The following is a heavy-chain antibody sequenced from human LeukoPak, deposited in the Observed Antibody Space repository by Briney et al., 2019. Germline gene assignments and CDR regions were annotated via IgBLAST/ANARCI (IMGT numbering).Heavy chain of an antibody. CDR1: GGSMSSYY. D-gene: IGHD4-23*01. J-gene: IGHJ4*02. V-gene: IGHV4-4*07. CDR2: IHTSGTT. Sequence: SETLSLTCTVSGGSMSSYYWSFIRQPAGKGLEWIGRIHTSGTTYYNPSLKSRVTMSVDTSKNQFSLRLTSVTAADTAVYYCARGSYGGNGQFDYWGQGTLVTVSS. CDR3: ARGSYGGNGQFDY.